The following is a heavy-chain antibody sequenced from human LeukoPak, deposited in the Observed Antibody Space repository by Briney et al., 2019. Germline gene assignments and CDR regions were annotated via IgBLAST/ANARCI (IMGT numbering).Heavy chain of an antibody. CDR3: AKVRSVVPAASFDY. Sequence: GGSLRLSCAASGITFSSLWMSWFRQAPGKGLEWVADIKHDGSEEHYVASVKGRFTISRDNAKLYLQMNSLRAEDTAVYYCAKVRSVVPAASFDYWGQGTLVTVSS. CDR2: IKHDGSEE. D-gene: IGHD2-2*01. CDR1: GITFSSLW. J-gene: IGHJ4*02. V-gene: IGHV3-7*03.